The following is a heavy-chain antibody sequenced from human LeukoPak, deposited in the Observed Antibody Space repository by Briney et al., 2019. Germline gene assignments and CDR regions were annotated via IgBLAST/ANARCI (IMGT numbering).Heavy chain of an antibody. D-gene: IGHD4-17*01. CDR3: ARGAYADYDY. V-gene: IGHV3-23*01. CDR2: ISSSGGST. J-gene: IGHJ4*02. Sequence: GGSLRLSCAASGFTFTNYAMSWIRQAPGKGLEWVSAISSSGGSTYYADSLRGRFTISRDNSKNTLYLQMNSLRAGDTALYYCARGAYADYDYWGQGTLVTVSS. CDR1: GFTFTNYA.